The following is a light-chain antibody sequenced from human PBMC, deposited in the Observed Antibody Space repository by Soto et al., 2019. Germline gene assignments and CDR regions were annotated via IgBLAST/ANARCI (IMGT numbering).Light chain of an antibody. J-gene: IGKJ5*01. Sequence: DIQMTKYNNTLSASLGDRVTITCLASQSVTTWLAWYQQKPGKAPKLLIYKASNLESGLPSRFTGSGSGTEFTLTISSLQSDDFATYYCQEYSTYLITFGHVGLLEFK. CDR1: QSVTTW. V-gene: IGKV1-5*03. CDR3: QEYSTYLIT. CDR2: KAS.